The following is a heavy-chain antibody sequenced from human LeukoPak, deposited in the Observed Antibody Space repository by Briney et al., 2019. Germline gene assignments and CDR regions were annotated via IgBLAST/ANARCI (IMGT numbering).Heavy chain of an antibody. CDR2: ISYSGNT. CDR3: ASSGQCTNGLCRDVGYMDV. Sequence: SETLSLTCTVSGGSISSYYWSWVRQPPGKGLVWIGYISYSGNTNYNPSLKSRDTISMHTSKNQLSLKLNSVTAADTAVYYCASSGQCTNGLCRDVGYMDVWGKGTTVTVSS. J-gene: IGHJ6*03. D-gene: IGHD2-8*01. V-gene: IGHV4-59*01. CDR1: GGSISSYY.